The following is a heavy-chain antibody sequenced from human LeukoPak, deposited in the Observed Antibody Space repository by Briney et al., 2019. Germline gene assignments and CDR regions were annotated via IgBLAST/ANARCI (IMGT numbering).Heavy chain of an antibody. J-gene: IGHJ4*02. D-gene: IGHD4-17*01. CDR1: GYIFTSYG. CDR2: ISAYNGNT. Sequence: ASVKVSCKALGYIFTSYGISWVRQAPGQGLEWMGWISAYNGNTHYAQTLQGRDTMTTDTSTSTAYMELRSLRSDDTAVYYCARDYTTEEGDYWGQGTLVTVSS. V-gene: IGHV1-18*01. CDR3: ARDYTTEEGDY.